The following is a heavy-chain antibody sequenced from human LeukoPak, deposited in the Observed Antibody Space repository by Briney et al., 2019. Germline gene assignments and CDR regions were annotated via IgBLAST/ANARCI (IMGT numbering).Heavy chain of an antibody. CDR1: GDSISSFY. CDR3: ARGSRLITYYYDPIDRDAFDI. CDR2: IYSSGST. J-gene: IGHJ3*02. D-gene: IGHD3-22*01. Sequence: SETLSLTCTVSGDSISSFYWSWIRQPAGKGLEWIGRIYSSGSTNYNPSLESRVTMSVDTSKNQLSLKLSSVTAADTAVYYCARGSRLITYYYDPIDRDAFDIWGQGTMVTVSS. V-gene: IGHV4-4*07.